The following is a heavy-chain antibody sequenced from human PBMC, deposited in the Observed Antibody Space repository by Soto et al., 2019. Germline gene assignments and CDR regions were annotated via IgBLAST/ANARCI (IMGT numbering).Heavy chain of an antibody. Sequence: QLHLQESGPGLVKPSGTLSLTCTVSGGSISGSSNYWAWIRQPPGKGLEWIGTVHYTGNTYYTPSLRSRVTMSVDTSKHHFSLKLSSVTAADTAVYYCVPSFWSGYYFDFRGQGILLAVSS. J-gene: IGHJ4*02. CDR1: GGSISGSSNY. V-gene: IGHV4-39*02. D-gene: IGHD3-3*01. CDR3: VPSFWSGYYFDF. CDR2: VHYTGNT.